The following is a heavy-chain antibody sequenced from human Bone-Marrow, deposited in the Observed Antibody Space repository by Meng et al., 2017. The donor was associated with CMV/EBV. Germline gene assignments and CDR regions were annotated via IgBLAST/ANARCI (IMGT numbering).Heavy chain of an antibody. J-gene: IGHJ4*02. CDR3: AATKDIVVVPAAIDY. CDR2: IIPILGIA. Sequence: SVKVSCKASGGTFSSYTISWVRQAPGQGLEWMGRIIPILGIANYAQKFQGRVTITADKSTSTAYMELSSLRSKDTAVYYCAATKDIVVVPAAIDYWGQGTLVTVSS. CDR1: GGTFSSYT. V-gene: IGHV1-69*02. D-gene: IGHD2-2*01.